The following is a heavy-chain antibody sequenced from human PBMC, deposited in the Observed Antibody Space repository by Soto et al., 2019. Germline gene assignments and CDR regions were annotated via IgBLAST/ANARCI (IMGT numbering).Heavy chain of an antibody. Sequence: GGSLRLSCAASGFTFSSYAMSWVRQAPGKELEWVSAISGSGVSTYYADSVKGRFTISRDNSKNSLYLQMNSLRAEDTAVYYCAKGGEYYYDSSGYRHGYWGQGTLVTVSS. V-gene: IGHV3-23*01. CDR1: GFTFSSYA. CDR2: ISGSGVST. J-gene: IGHJ4*02. CDR3: AKGGEYYYDSSGYRHGY. D-gene: IGHD3-22*01.